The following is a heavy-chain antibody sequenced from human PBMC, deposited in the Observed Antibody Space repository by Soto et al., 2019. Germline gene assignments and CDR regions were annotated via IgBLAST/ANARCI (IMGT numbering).Heavy chain of an antibody. CDR3: ARQQLVNNWFDP. CDR1: GGSISSYY. V-gene: IGHV4-4*07. J-gene: IGHJ5*02. CDR2: IYTSGST. Sequence: SGTLSLTCTVSGGSISSYYWSWIRQPAGKGLEWIGRIYTSGSTNYNPSLKSRVTMSVDTSKNQFSLKLSSVTAADTAVYYCARQQLVNNWFDPWGQGTLVTVSS. D-gene: IGHD6-13*01.